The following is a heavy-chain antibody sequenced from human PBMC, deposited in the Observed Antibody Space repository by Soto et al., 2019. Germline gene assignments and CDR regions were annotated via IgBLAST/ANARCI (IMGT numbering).Heavy chain of an antibody. D-gene: IGHD1-1*01. CDR1: GGTFSSYT. CDR3: AREGNERPAGIYYYCYTAV. V-gene: IGHV1-69*08. Sequence: QVQLVQSGAEVKKPGSSVKVSCKASGGTFSSYTISWVRQAPGQGLEWMGRIIPILGIANYAQKFQGRVTIAADKSTSTAYMELSSLRSEDTAVYYCAREGNERPAGIYYYCYTAVWGKGTKVTVSS. CDR2: IIPILGIA. J-gene: IGHJ6*03.